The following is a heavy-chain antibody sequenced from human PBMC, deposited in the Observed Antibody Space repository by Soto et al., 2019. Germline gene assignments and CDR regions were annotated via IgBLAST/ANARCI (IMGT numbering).Heavy chain of an antibody. J-gene: IGHJ4*02. CDR1: GFIFSDHY. D-gene: IGHD3-22*01. V-gene: IGHV3-11*01. Sequence: QVQLVESGGGLVKTGGSLRLSCAASGFIFSDHYMSWIRQAPGKGLEWVSYIGSSGNNIYYADYVRGRFTISRDNAKNSLYLQMNGLRAEDTAVYYCARKTYYYDSSGLDYWGQGTLVTVSS. CDR3: ARKTYYYDSSGLDY. CDR2: IGSSGNNI.